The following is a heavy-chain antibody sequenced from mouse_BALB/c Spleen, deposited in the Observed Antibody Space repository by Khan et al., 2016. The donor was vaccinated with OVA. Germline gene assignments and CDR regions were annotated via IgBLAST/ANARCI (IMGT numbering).Heavy chain of an antibody. D-gene: IGHD1-1*01. J-gene: IGHJ2*01. CDR3: ARKNGSDFDY. Sequence: VQLKQSGPELVKPGASVKISCKASGYSFTGYFMNWVMQSHGKSLEWIGRINPHIGETFYNQKFTGKATLTVDESSSTAHVELRSLASEDSAVYYCARKNGSDFDYWGQGTTLTVSS. CDR1: GYSFTGYF. V-gene: IGHV1-20*02. CDR2: INPHIGET.